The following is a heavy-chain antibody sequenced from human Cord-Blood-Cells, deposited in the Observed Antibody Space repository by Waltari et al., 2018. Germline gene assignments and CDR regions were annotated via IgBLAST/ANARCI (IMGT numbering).Heavy chain of an antibody. J-gene: IGHJ4*02. CDR1: GGSISSSYY. CDR3: ARHVSYSSSSVDY. D-gene: IGHD6-6*01. V-gene: IGHV4-39*01. CDR2: IYYSGST. Sequence: QLQLQESGPGLVKPSETLSLTCTVSGGSISSSYYWGWIRQPPGKGLEWIGSIYYSGSTDYNPSLKSRVTISVDTSKNQFSLKLSSVTAADTAVYYCARHVSYSSSSVDYWVQGTLVTVSS.